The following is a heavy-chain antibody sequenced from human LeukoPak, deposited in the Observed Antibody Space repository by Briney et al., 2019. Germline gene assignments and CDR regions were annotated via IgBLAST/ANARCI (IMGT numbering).Heavy chain of an antibody. CDR3: ARGYCSSTSCSSYGDYWKPLDY. J-gene: IGHJ4*02. V-gene: IGHV1-2*02. CDR2: INPNTGGT. CDR1: GYSFTDYY. Sequence: ASVKVSCKASGYSFTDYYIHWVRQAPGQGLEWMGWINPNTGGTNYAQKFQGRVTMTRDTSISTAYMELSRLRSDGTAVYYCARGYCSSTSCSSYGDYWKPLDYWGQGTLVTLSS. D-gene: IGHD2-2*01.